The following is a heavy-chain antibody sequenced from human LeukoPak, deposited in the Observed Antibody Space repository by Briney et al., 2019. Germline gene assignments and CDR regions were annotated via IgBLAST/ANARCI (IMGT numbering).Heavy chain of an antibody. CDR3: ARWYYYDSSGYGP. J-gene: IGHJ5*02. CDR2: INHSGTT. Sequence: PSQTLSLTCAVYGGSFSGYYWSSICQPPGKGLEWIGEINHSGTTNYNPSLKSRVTISVDTSKTQFSLKLSSVTAADTAVYYCARWYYYDSSGYGPWGQGTLVTVSS. V-gene: IGHV4-34*01. D-gene: IGHD3-22*01. CDR1: GGSFSGYY.